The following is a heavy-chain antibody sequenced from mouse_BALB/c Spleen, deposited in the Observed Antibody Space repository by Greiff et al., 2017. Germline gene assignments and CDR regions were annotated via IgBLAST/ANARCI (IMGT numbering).Heavy chain of an antibody. CDR1: GFSLTSDG. V-gene: IGHV2-9*02. CDR3: ARDDDVRPGYAMDY. CDR2: IWAGGST. D-gene: IGHD2-14*01. Sequence: QVQLKESGPGLVAPSQSLSITCTVSGFSLTSDGVHWVRQPPGKGLAWLGVIWAGGSTNYNSALMSRLSISKDNSKSQVFLKMNSLQTYDTAMYYCARDDDVRPGYAMDYWGQGTSVTVSS. J-gene: IGHJ4*01.